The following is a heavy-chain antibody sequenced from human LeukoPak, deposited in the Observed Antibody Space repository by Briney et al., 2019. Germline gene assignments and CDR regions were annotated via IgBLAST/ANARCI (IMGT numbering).Heavy chain of an antibody. CDR1: GYTFTAYY. V-gene: IGHV1-2*06. CDR3: ARGASGNYPDF. CDR2: INPNSGGT. Sequence: ASVKVSCKASGYTFTAYYIHWVRQAPGQGLEWMGRINPNSGGTNYAQNSQGRVTMTRDTSISTAYMELSRLRSDDTAVYYCARGASGNYPDFWGQGTLVTVSS. J-gene: IGHJ4*02. D-gene: IGHD1-26*01.